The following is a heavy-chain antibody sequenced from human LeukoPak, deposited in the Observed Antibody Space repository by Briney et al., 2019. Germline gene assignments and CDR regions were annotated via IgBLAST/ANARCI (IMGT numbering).Heavy chain of an antibody. CDR2: IYPGDSDT. CDR3: ARHVGSTTHFDY. J-gene: IGHJ4*02. Sequence: GESLKISCQGSGYSFTSYWIAWVRQMPGKGLEWMGIIYPGDSDTKYSPSFQGQVTIAADMSTSTAYLQWSSLKASDTAMYYCARHVGSTTHFDYWGQGTLVTVSS. D-gene: IGHD6-13*01. CDR1: GYSFTSYW. V-gene: IGHV5-51*01.